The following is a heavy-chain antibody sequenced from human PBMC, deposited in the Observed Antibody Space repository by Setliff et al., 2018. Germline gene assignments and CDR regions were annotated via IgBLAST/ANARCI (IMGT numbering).Heavy chain of an antibody. CDR3: ASAGHSGSWFPFDAFHI. D-gene: IGHD6-13*01. CDR2: TSSGSSYT. J-gene: IGHJ3*02. V-gene: IGHV3-11*06. CDR1: GFTFSDYY. Sequence: GGSLRLSCAASGFTFSDYYMTWIRQAPGKGLEWVSYTSSGSSYTNYADSVKGRFTISRDNAKNSLYLQMNSLRAEDTAVYYCASAGHSGSWFPFDAFHIWGQGTMVTVSS.